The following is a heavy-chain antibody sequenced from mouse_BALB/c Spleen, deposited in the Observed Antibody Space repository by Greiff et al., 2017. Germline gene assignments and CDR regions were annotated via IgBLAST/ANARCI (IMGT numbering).Heavy chain of an antibody. J-gene: IGHJ3*01. CDR3: ARVATGSPWFAY. CDR1: GFTFSSYG. D-gene: IGHD1-1*01. CDR2: TNSNGGST. Sequence: EVQGVESGGGLVQPGGSLKLSCAASGFTFSSYGMSWVRQTPDKRLELVATTNSNGGSTYYPDSVKGRFTISRDNAKNTLYLQMSSLKSEDTAMYYCARVATGSPWFAYWGQGTLVTVSA. V-gene: IGHV5-6-3*01.